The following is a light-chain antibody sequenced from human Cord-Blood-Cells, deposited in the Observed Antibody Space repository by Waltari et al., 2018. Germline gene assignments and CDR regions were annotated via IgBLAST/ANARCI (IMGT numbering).Light chain of an antibody. CDR3: CSYAGSSTWV. Sequence: QSALTQPASVSGPPGQSITISCTGTSGDAGSYNLFSWYQQPPGKAPKLMIYEGSKRPSGVSNRFSGSKSCNTASLTISGLQAEDEADYYCCSYAGSSTWVFGGGTKLTVL. CDR2: EGS. CDR1: SGDAGSYNL. V-gene: IGLV2-23*01. J-gene: IGLJ3*02.